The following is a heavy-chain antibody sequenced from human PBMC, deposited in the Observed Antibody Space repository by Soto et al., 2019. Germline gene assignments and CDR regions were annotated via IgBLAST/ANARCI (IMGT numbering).Heavy chain of an antibody. Sequence: QLQLQESGSGLVKPAPSLSLTCAVSGGSISSGGYSWSWNRQPPGKGLEWIGYMYHSGSTYYNPYLKSRVTISIDSSKNQFSLKLSSVTAADTDVYYCARVPDYWGQGILVTVST. CDR2: MYHSGST. V-gene: IGHV4-30-2*01. CDR1: GGSISSGGYS. CDR3: ARVPDY. J-gene: IGHJ4*02. D-gene: IGHD2-2*01.